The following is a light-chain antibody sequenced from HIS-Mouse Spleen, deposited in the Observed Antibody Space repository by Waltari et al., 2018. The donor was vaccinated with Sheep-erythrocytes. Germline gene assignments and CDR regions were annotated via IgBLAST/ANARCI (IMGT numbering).Light chain of an antibody. CDR2: EVS. J-gene: IGLJ3*02. Sequence: QSALTQPPSVSGSPGQSITISCTGTSSDVGGYNLVSWYQQHPGKAPKLMIYEVSKRPSGVPDRFSGSKSGNTASLTISGLQAEDEADYYCSSYAGSSNWVFGGGTKLTVL. V-gene: IGLV2-23*02. CDR3: SSYAGSSNWV. CDR1: SSDVGGYNL.